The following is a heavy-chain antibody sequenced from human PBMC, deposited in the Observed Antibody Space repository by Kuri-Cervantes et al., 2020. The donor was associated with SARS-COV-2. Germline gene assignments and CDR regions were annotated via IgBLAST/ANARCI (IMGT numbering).Heavy chain of an antibody. CDR2: ISYDGSNK. J-gene: IGHJ4*02. CDR3: ARDGSTNARGVFDY. V-gene: IGHV3-30-3*01. D-gene: IGHD1-14*01. CDR1: GFTLTKYT. Sequence: GESLKISCVASGFTLTKYTMTWVRQAPGKALEWVAVISYDGSNKYYADSVKGRFTISRDNSKNTLYLQMNSLRAEDTAVYYCARDGSTNARGVFDYWGQGTLVTVSS.